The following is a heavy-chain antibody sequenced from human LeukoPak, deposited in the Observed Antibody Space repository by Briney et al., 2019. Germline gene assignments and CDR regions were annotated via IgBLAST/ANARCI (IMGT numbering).Heavy chain of an antibody. D-gene: IGHD3-10*01. CDR2: IKQDGSEK. J-gene: IGHJ4*02. CDR3: ARVRWFGELLYFDY. V-gene: IGHV3-7*01. CDR1: GFTFSSYW. Sequence: AGGSLRLSCAASGFTFSSYWMSWVRQAPGKGLEWVANIKQDGSEKYYVDSVKGRFTISRDNAKNSLYLQMNSLRAEDTAVYYCARVRWFGELLYFDYWGQGTLVTVSS.